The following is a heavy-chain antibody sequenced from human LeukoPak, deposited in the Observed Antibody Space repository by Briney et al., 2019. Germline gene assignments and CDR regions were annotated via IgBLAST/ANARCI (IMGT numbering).Heavy chain of an antibody. V-gene: IGHV4-59*08. CDR3: ARVRGVAGRYLFDY. CDR2: IYYSGST. CDR1: GGSISSYY. D-gene: IGHD1-14*01. Sequence: TSETLSLTCTVSGGSISSYYWSWIRQPPGKGLEWIGYIYYSGSTNYNPSLKSRVTISVDTSKNQFSLKLSSVTAADTAVYYCARVRGVAGRYLFDYWGQGTLVTVSS. J-gene: IGHJ4*02.